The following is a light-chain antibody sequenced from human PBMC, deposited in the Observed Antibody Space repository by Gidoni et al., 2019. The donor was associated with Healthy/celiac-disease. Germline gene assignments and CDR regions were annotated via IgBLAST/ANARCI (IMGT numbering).Light chain of an antibody. Sequence: QSALTQPRSVSGSPGQSLTISCTGSSSDLGGFNYVSWYQQHPGIAPKLMIFDVNKRPSGVPDRFSGSKSGNTASLTISGLQAEDEADYYCCSYAGSSYVVFGGGTTLTVL. CDR3: CSYAGSSYVV. CDR1: SSDLGGFNY. CDR2: DVN. J-gene: IGLJ2*01. V-gene: IGLV2-11*01.